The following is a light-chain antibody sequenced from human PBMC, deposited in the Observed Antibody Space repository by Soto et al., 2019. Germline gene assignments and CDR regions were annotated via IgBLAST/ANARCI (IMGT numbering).Light chain of an antibody. Sequence: EIVLTQSPGTLSLSPGERATLSCRASQSVSSSYLAWYQQKPGQAPRLLIYGASSRATGIPARFSGRGSGTEFTLTISNLQSEDFAVDYGLQDNDWRGTFGQGTKVEVK. CDR2: GAS. J-gene: IGKJ1*01. CDR3: LQDNDWRGT. CDR1: QSVSSSY. V-gene: IGKV3-15*01.